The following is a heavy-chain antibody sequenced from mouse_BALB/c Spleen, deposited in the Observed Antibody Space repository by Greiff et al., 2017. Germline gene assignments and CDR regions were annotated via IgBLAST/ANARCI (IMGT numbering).Heavy chain of an antibody. D-gene: IGHD2-1*01. J-gene: IGHJ2*01. CDR3: ARLYGNFLPYFDY. Sequence: EVKLVESGGGLVKPGGSLKLSCAASGFTFSSYTMSWVRQTPEKRLEWVATISSGGGNTYYPDSVKGRFTISRDNAKNNLYLQVSSLRSEDTALYYCARLYGNFLPYFDYWGRGTTLTVSS. V-gene: IGHV5-9*03. CDR1: GFTFSSYT. CDR2: ISSGGGNT.